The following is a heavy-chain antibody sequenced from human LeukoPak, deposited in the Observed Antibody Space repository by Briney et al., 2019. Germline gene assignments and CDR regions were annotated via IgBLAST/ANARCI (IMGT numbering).Heavy chain of an antibody. V-gene: IGHV4-4*09. CDR3: ARWGLSGDYSYLDY. D-gene: IGHD1-26*01. CDR1: GGSINNFY. J-gene: IGHJ4*02. Sequence: SETLSLTCTVSGGSINNFYWSWIRQPPGKGLEWIGFIYTTGSTNYNPSLKSRVTISVDTSRNQFSLKLTSVTAADTAVYYCARWGLSGDYSYLDYWGQGTLVTVSS. CDR2: IYTTGST.